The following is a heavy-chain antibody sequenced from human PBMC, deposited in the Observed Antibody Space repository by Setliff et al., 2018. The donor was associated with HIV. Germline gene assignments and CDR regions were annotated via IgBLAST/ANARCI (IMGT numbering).Heavy chain of an antibody. CDR2: FYYSGST. V-gene: IGHV4-39*01. D-gene: IGHD2-21*02. CDR3: ATLDPSGGNFLAY. Sequence: SETLSLTCTVSGGSISSSIYYWGWIRQSPGKGLEWIGSFYYSGSTYYNPSLKSRVTISVDASKNQFSLNLNSVTAADTAVYYCATLDPSGGNFLAYWGQGTLVTVSS. CDR1: GGSISSSIYY. J-gene: IGHJ4*02.